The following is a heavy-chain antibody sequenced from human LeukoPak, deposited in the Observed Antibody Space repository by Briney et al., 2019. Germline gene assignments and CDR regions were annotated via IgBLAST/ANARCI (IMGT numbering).Heavy chain of an antibody. Sequence: GGSLRLSCTASGFTFGDYAMSWFRQAPGKGREWVGFIRSKAYGGTTEYAASVKGRFTISRDDSKSIAYLQMNSLKTEDTAVYYCTRRQKTGAFDIWGQGTMVTVSS. J-gene: IGHJ3*02. CDR3: TRRQKTGAFDI. V-gene: IGHV3-49*03. CDR2: IRSKAYGGTT. CDR1: GFTFGDYA.